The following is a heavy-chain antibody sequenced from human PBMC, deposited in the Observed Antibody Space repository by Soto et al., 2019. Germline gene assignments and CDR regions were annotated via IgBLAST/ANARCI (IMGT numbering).Heavy chain of an antibody. V-gene: IGHV1-2*02. J-gene: IGHJ6*02. CDR1: GYTFTDYY. D-gene: IGHD6-19*01. CDR2: INPNSGGT. CDR3: ARDKVAGDYYYYDMDV. Sequence: ASVKVSCKASGYTFTDYYMHWVRQAPGQGLEWMGWINPNSGGTNYAQKFQGRVTMTRDTSISTAYMEVSRLRSDDTAVYYCARDKVAGDYYYYDMDVWGQGTTVTVSS.